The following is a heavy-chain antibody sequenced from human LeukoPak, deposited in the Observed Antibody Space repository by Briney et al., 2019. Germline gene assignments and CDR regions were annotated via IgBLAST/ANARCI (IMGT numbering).Heavy chain of an antibody. CDR3: ARVGYYDFWSGKNEDPDAFDI. V-gene: IGHV4-61*02. CDR1: GGSISSGSYY. Sequence: PSETLSLTCTVSGGSISSGSYYWSWIRQPAGKGLEWIGRIYTSGSTNYNPSLKSRVTISVDMSKNQFSLKLSSVTAADTAVYYCARVGYYDFWSGKNEDPDAFDIWGQGTTVTVSS. CDR2: IYTSGST. J-gene: IGHJ3*02. D-gene: IGHD3-3*01.